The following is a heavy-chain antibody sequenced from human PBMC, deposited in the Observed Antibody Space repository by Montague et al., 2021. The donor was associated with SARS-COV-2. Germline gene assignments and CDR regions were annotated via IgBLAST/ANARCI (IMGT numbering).Heavy chain of an antibody. Sequence: SETLSLTCSVSGGSLRHYYWSWIRQPPGKGLSRIGYIYYSGSTNYNRTLKSRVTISIDTSKNQFSLKLSSVTAADTAVYYCASPGGYCTGGSCYYDYWGQGTLVTVSS. V-gene: IGHV4-59*01. CDR2: IYYSGST. CDR3: ASPGGYCTGGSCYYDY. CDR1: GGSLRHYY. J-gene: IGHJ4*02. D-gene: IGHD2-15*01.